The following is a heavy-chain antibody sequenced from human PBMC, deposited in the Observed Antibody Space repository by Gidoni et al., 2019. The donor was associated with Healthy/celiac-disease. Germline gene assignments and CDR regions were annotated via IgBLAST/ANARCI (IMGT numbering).Heavy chain of an antibody. CDR1: GGFISRGSYY. V-gene: IGHV4-61*02. J-gene: IGHJ2*01. Sequence: QVQLQESGPGLVKPSQTLSLTCTVSGGFISRGSYYWSWIRQPAGKGLEWIGRIYTSGSTNYNPSLKSRVTISVDTSKNQFSLKLSSVTAADTAVYYCARFTPGLGPVWYFDLWGRGTLVTVSS. D-gene: IGHD4-17*01. CDR3: ARFTPGLGPVWYFDL. CDR2: IYTSGST.